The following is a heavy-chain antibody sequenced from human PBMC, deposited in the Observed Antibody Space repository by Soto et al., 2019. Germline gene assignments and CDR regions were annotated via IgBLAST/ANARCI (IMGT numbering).Heavy chain of an antibody. V-gene: IGHV3-23*01. CDR1: GFTFSSYA. D-gene: IGHD3-3*01. CDR2: ISGSGGST. J-gene: IGHJ5*02. CDR3: AKTHTRPNWFDP. Sequence: EVQLLESGGGLVQPGGSLRLSCAASGFTFSSYAMSWVRQAPGKGLEWVSAISGSGGSTYYADSVKGRFTVSRDNSKNTLYLQMNSLRAEDTAVYYCAKTHTRPNWFDPWGQGTLVTVSS.